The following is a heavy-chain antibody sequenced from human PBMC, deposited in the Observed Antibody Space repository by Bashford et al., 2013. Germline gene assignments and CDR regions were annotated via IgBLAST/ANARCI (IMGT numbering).Heavy chain of an antibody. CDR1: GFTFNHFA. Sequence: GGSLRLSCVASGFTFNHFAMSWVRQAPGQGLEWVSAISGDGDKTYYADSVKGRFSVSRDNSKNTLYLQMNSLRAADTAVYYCARGGSCSGGSCHYYFYGMDVWGQGTTVTVSS. CDR2: ISGDGDKT. J-gene: IGHJ6*02. D-gene: IGHD2-15*01. CDR3: ARGGSCSGGSCHYYFYGMDV. V-gene: IGHV3-23*01.